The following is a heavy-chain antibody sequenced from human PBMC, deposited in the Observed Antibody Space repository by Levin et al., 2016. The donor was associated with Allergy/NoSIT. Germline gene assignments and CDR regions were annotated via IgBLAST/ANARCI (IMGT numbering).Heavy chain of an antibody. V-gene: IGHV4-34*01. Sequence: WIRQPPGKGLEWIGEINHSGSTNYNPSLKSRVTISVDTSKNQFSLKLSSVTAADTAVYYCARGRFWLSHYYYYYMDVWGKGTTVTVSS. CDR3: ARGRFWLSHYYYYYMDV. CDR2: INHSGST. J-gene: IGHJ6*03. D-gene: IGHD3-9*01.